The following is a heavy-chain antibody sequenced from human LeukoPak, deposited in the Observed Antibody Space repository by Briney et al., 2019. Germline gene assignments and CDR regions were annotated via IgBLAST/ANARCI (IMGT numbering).Heavy chain of an antibody. CDR2: INHSGST. Sequence: ESSETLSLTCAVYGGSFSGYYWSWIRQPPGKGLEWIGEINHSGSTNYNPSLKSRVTISVDTSKNQFSLKLSSVTAADTAVYYCARDRKNYYDSSGYGFDYWGQGTLVTVSS. J-gene: IGHJ4*02. CDR3: ARDRKNYYDSSGYGFDY. V-gene: IGHV4-34*01. D-gene: IGHD3-22*01. CDR1: GGSFSGYY.